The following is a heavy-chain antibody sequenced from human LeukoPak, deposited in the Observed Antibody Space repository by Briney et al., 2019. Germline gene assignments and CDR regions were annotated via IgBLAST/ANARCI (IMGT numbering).Heavy chain of an antibody. CDR1: GFTVSSDY. V-gene: IGHV3-11*04. J-gene: IGHJ4*02. CDR2: ISSSGSTI. Sequence: PGGSLRLSCAASGFTVSSDYMSWVRQAPGKGLEWVSYISSSGSTIYYADSVKGRFTISRDNAKNSLYLQMNSLRAEDTAVYYCARDPYGYPFDYWGQGTLVTVSS. CDR3: ARDPYGYPFDY. D-gene: IGHD5-18*01.